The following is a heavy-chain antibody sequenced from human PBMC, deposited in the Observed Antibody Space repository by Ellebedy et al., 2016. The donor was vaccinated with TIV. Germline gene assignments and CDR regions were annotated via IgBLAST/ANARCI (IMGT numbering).Heavy chain of an antibody. D-gene: IGHD2-15*01. Sequence: PGGSLRLSCAAPGVTVSSNHMNWVRQAPGKGLEWVSVLKSGGTTHYADSVKGRFTISRDNSKNTLYLQMNSLRAEDTAVYYWTKARDGGGSVDYWGQGTLVTVSS. J-gene: IGHJ4*02. CDR3: TKARDGGGSVDY. CDR2: LKSGGTT. V-gene: IGHV3-66*01. CDR1: GVTVSSNH.